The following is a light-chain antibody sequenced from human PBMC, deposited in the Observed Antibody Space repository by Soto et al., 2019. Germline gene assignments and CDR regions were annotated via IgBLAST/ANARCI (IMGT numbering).Light chain of an antibody. V-gene: IGKV1-33*01. CDR1: QDISNY. J-gene: IGKJ5*01. Sequence: DIQMTQSPSSLSASVGDSVTIACQASQDISNYLHWYQQKPGKAPKLLIYDASNLETGVPSRFSGSRSGTDFTFTISSLQPEDIATYYCQQYDNFPRAINFGQVTRLEIK. CDR2: DAS. CDR3: QQYDNFPRAIN.